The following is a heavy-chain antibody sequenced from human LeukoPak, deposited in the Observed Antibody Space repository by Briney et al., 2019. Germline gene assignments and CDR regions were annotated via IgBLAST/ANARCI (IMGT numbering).Heavy chain of an antibody. CDR3: ARISSSNWYNERGAFDV. CDR2: VYYTGST. CDR1: GGFLISYY. D-gene: IGHD6-13*01. V-gene: IGHV4-59*01. J-gene: IGHJ3*01. Sequence: ETLSLTCPVTGGFLISYYWSGVRQPPGKGLAGIGLVYYTGSTNYSPSLKSRVTISVDTSKNQFSLKLRSVTAADTAVYYCARISSSNWYNERGAFDVWGQGTMVTVSS.